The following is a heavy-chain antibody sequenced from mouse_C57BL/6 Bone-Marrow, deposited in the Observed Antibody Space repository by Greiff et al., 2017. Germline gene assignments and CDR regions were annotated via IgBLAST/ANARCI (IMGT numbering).Heavy chain of an antibody. Sequence: VQLQQSGAELVKPGDSVKLSCKASGYTFTSYWMQWVKQRPGQGLEWIGEIDPSDSYTNYNQKFKGKATSTVYTSSSTAYMQLSSLTSEDSAVYDCARRIYYDYDWFAYWGQGTLVTVSA. D-gene: IGHD2-4*01. J-gene: IGHJ3*01. CDR1: GYTFTSYW. V-gene: IGHV1-50*01. CDR2: IDPSDSYT. CDR3: ARRIYYDYDWFAY.